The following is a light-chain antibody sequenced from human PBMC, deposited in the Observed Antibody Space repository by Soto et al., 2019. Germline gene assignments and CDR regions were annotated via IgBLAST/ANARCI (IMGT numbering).Light chain of an antibody. J-gene: IGLJ1*01. V-gene: IGLV2-23*02. CDR1: SSDVGSYNL. CDR3: CSYAGSSTYV. CDR2: EVS. Sequence: QSVLTQPASVSGSPGQSITISCTGTSSDVGSYNLVSWYQQHPGKAPKLMIYEVSKRPSGVSTRFSGSKSGNTDSLTISGLQAEDEDDSYCCSYAGSSTYVFGTGTKVTVL.